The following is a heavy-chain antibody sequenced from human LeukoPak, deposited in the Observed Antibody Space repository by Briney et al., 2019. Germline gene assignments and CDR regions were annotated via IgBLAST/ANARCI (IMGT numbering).Heavy chain of an antibody. CDR3: ARAAVDYDFWSGYPNWFDP. CDR1: GYTFTSYG. Sequence: ASVKVSCKASGYTFTSYGISWVRQAPGQGLEWMGWISAYNGNTNYAQKLQGRVTMTTDTSTSTAYMELRSLRSDDTAVYYCARAAVDYDFWSGYPNWFDPWGQGTLVTVSS. D-gene: IGHD3-3*01. J-gene: IGHJ5*02. CDR2: ISAYNGNT. V-gene: IGHV1-18*01.